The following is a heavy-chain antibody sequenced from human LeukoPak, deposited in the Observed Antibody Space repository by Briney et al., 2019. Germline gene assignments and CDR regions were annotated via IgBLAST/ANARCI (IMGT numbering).Heavy chain of an antibody. CDR3: AREYSRRYYYYMDV. J-gene: IGHJ6*03. D-gene: IGHD6-13*01. V-gene: IGHV3-7*01. Sequence: PGGSLRLSCAASGFTFSSYWMSWVRQAPGKGLEWVANIKQDGSEKYHVDSVKGRFTISRDNAKNSLYLQMNSLRAGDTAVYYCAREYSRRYYYYMDVWGKGTTVTVSS. CDR1: GFTFSSYW. CDR2: IKQDGSEK.